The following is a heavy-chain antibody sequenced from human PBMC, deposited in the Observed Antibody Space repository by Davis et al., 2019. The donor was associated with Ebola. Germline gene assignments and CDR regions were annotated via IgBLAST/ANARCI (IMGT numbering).Heavy chain of an antibody. D-gene: IGHD1-26*01. V-gene: IGHV3-33*01. J-gene: IGHJ4*02. Sequence: GESLKISCAASGFTFSSYGMHWVRQAPGKGLEWVAVIWYDGSNKYYADSVKGRFTISRDNSKSTLYVQMNSLRVEDTAVYYCARDGIGYYPGDYWGRGSLVTVSS. CDR2: IWYDGSNK. CDR3: ARDGIGYYPGDY. CDR1: GFTFSSYG.